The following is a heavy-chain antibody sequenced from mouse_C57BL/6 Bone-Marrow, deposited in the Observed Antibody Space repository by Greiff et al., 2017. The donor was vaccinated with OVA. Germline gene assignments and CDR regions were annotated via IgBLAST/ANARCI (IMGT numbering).Heavy chain of an antibody. D-gene: IGHD1-1*01. CDR1: GYAFSSSW. CDR3: TRRNGTTVPFDY. V-gene: IGHV1-82*01. J-gene: IGHJ2*01. Sequence: VQLQQSGPELVKPGASVKISCKASGYAFSSSWMNWVKQRPGKGLEWIGRIYPGDGDTNYNGKFKGKATLTADKSSSTAYMQLSSLTSEDSAVYFCTRRNGTTVPFDYWGQGTTLTVSS. CDR2: IYPGDGDT.